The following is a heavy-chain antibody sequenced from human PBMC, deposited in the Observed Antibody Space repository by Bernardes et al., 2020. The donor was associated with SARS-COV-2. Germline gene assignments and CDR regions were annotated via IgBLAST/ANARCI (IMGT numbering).Heavy chain of an antibody. J-gene: IGHJ4*02. CDR2: ISGDGRTT. CDR1: GFTFSSYW. Sequence: QLLSCAASGFTFSSYWMHWVRQAPGKGLVWVSRISGDGRTTTYADSVKGRFTISRDNARNTLYLQMNSLRDEDTAVYYCVRGPSDGHGRFEYWGQGTLGTVSS. CDR3: VRGPSDGHGRFEY. V-gene: IGHV3-74*01.